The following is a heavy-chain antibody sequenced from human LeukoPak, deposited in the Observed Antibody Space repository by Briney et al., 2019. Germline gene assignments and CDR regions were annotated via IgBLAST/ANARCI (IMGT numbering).Heavy chain of an antibody. CDR3: ARKGGGQLVNTRRWFDP. V-gene: IGHV4-4*02. CDR2: IYHSGST. J-gene: IGHJ5*02. CDR1: GGSISSSNW. Sequence: SGTLSLTCAVSGGSISSSNWWSWVRQPPGKGLEWIGEIYHSGSTNYNPSLKSRVTISVDKSKNQFSLKLSSVTAADTAVYYCARKGGGQLVNTRRWFDPWGQGTLVTVSS. D-gene: IGHD6-13*01.